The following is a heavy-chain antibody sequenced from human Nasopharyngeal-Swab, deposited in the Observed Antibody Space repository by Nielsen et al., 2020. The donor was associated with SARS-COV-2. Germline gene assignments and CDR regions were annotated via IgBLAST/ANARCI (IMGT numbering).Heavy chain of an antibody. CDR3: ARELGARNLYFDS. J-gene: IGHJ4*02. V-gene: IGHV4-30-2*01. Sequence: QARGKDMEWIGSVYHFGNTYYNPSLKSRVTLSVDTSKNHFSLELAYVTAADTAVYYCARELGARNLYFDSWDQATLVTVSS. CDR2: VYHFGNT. D-gene: IGHD3-10*01.